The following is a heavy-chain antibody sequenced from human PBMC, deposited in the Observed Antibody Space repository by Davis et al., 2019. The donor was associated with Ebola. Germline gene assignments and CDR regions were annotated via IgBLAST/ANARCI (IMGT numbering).Heavy chain of an antibody. Sequence: GESLKISCKASGYNFPSYWIGWVRQKSGEGLEWMGIIYPDDSDTRYSPSFRGQVTISADKSIKTAFLQWSSLKASDTAMYYCASLRRTITGMDDAFDIWGQGTMVTVSS. CDR3: ASLRRTITGMDDAFDI. CDR1: GYNFPSYW. V-gene: IGHV5-51*01. D-gene: IGHD2-8*02. J-gene: IGHJ3*02. CDR2: IYPDDSDT.